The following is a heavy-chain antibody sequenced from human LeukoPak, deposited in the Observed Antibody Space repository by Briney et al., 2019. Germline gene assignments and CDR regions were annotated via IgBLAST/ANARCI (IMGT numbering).Heavy chain of an antibody. D-gene: IGHD3-10*01. V-gene: IGHV3-21*01. J-gene: IGHJ6*02. CDR1: GFTFSSYS. CDR2: ISSSSSYI. CDR3: ARDLSSGSYYSRYYYYGMDV. Sequence: KPGGSLRLSCAASGFTFSSYSVNWVRQAPGKGLEWVSSISSSSSYIYYADSVKGRFTISRDNAKNSLYLQMNSLRAEDTAVYYCARDLSSGSYYSRYYYYGMDVWGQGTTVTVSS.